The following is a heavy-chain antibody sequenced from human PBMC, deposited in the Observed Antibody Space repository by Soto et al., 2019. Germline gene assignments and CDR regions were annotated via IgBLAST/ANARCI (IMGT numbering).Heavy chain of an antibody. Sequence: QITLKESGPTLVKPTQTLTLTCTFSGFSLTTDRVGVGWIRQPPGEALEWLAVIYWDDSKTYRPSLESRLTITQDTSKNQVARTMTNMDSVDTATYYCAHAYGGRSLYWGQGTGVTVSS. J-gene: IGHJ4*02. CDR3: AHAYGGRSLY. D-gene: IGHD1-26*01. V-gene: IGHV2-5*02. CDR2: IYWDDSK. CDR1: GFSLTTDRVG.